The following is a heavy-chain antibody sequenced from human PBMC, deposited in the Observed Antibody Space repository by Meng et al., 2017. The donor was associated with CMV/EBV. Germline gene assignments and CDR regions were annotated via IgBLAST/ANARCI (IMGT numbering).Heavy chain of an antibody. D-gene: IGHD2-2*01. CDR2: ISSSGSTI. J-gene: IGHJ4*02. Sequence: GESLKISCAASGFTFSSYSMNWVRQAPGKGPEWVSYISSSGSTIYYADSVKGRFTTSRDNAKNSLYLQMNSLRAEDTAVYYCAISKCSTSCRYFDYWGQGTLVTVSS. CDR3: AISKCSTSCRYFDY. V-gene: IGHV3-48*04. CDR1: GFTFSSYS.